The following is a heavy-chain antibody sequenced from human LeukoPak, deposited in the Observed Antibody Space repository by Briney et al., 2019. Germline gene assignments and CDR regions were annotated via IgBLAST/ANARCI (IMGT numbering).Heavy chain of an antibody. CDR3: ARCAAPTPSHDSRGPFGS. V-gene: IGHV3-7*01. Sequence: GGSLRLSCAASGFTLSSYWMNWVRQVPGRGLEWVAYIKTDGSEKYYVDSVKGRFTIYRDNAGSSLDLQMDSLRPEDTAVYYCARCAAPTPSHDSRGPFGSWGRGPLFTVS. CDR2: IKTDGSEK. J-gene: IGHJ4*02. CDR1: GFTLSSYW. D-gene: IGHD3-16*01.